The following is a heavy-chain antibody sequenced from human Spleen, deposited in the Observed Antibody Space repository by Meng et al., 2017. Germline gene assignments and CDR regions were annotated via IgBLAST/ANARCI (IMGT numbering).Heavy chain of an antibody. CDR2: IFYSGRP. D-gene: IGHD6-19*01. CDR3: ASGSGSGWYYFDN. Sequence: QVPLQEPGPGLVKPPEPLSLICPVSSGTIRSHYWSWIRQPPGKGLEWIGYIFYSGRPNYSPSLKSRVTISIDTSKNQFSLRLSSVTPADTAMYYCASGSGSGWYYFDNWGQGTLVTVSS. V-gene: IGHV4-59*11. J-gene: IGHJ4*02. CDR1: SGTIRSHY.